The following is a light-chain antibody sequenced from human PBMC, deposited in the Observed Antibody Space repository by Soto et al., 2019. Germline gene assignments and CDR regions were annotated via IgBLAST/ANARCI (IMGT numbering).Light chain of an antibody. CDR2: GAS. J-gene: IGKJ3*01. CDR3: QQLNTFPPFFT. CDR1: QSISSW. V-gene: IGKV1-5*01. Sequence: DIQMTQSPSTLSASVGDRVTITCRASQSISSWLAWYQQKPGKAPKLLIYGASTLRPGGASRFSGSGSGTEFTLTISSLQPEDFATYFCQQLNTFPPFFTFGPGTKVDIK.